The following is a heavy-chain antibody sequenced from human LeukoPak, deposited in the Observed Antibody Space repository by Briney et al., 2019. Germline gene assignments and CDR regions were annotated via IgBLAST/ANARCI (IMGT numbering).Heavy chain of an antibody. CDR3: ARVGYCSSTSCRSQK. Sequence: PGGSLRLSCAASGFTFSSYSMNWVRQASGKGLEWVSYISSSSSTIYYADSVKGRFTISRDNAKNSLYLQMNSLRAEDTAVYYCARVGYCSSTSCRSQKWGQGTLVTVSS. V-gene: IGHV3-48*01. D-gene: IGHD2-2*01. CDR1: GFTFSSYS. J-gene: IGHJ4*02. CDR2: ISSSSSTI.